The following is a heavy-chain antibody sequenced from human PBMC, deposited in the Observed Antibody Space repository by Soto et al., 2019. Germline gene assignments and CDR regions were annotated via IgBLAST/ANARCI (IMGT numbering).Heavy chain of an antibody. D-gene: IGHD2-15*01. J-gene: IGHJ5*02. CDR3: ARGPGDIVVVVAATRWFDP. V-gene: IGHV4-34*01. Sequence: AETLSLTCAVYGGSFSGYYWSWIRQPPGKGLEWIGEINHSGSTNYNPSLKSRVTISVDTSKNQFSLKLGSVTAADTAVYYCARGPGDIVVVVAATRWFDPWGQGTLVTVSS. CDR1: GGSFSGYY. CDR2: INHSGST.